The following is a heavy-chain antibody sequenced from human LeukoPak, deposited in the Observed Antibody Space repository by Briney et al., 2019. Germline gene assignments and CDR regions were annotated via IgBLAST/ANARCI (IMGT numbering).Heavy chain of an antibody. V-gene: IGHV1-8*01. J-gene: IGHJ4*02. CDR3: ARASFATLLYYYDSSGYAIIDY. CDR2: MNPNSGNT. D-gene: IGHD3-22*01. CDR1: GYTFTSYD. Sequence: GASVKVSCKASGYTFTSYDINWVRQATGQGLEWMGWMNPNSGNTGYAQKFQGRVTMTRNTSISTAYMELSSLRSEDTAVYYCARASFATLLYYYDSSGYAIIDYWGQGTLVTVSS.